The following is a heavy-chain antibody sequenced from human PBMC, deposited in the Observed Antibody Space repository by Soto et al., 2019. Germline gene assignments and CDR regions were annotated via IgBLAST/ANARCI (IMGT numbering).Heavy chain of an antibody. Sequence: GGSLRLSCAASGFTFSSYAMSWVRQAPGKGLEWVSVISGSGSSTYYADSVKGRFTISRDNSKNTLYPQMNSLRAEDTAVYYCAKRATGTYFDYWGQGTLVTVSS. CDR2: ISGSGSST. D-gene: IGHD1-1*01. V-gene: IGHV3-23*01. J-gene: IGHJ4*02. CDR3: AKRATGTYFDY. CDR1: GFTFSSYA.